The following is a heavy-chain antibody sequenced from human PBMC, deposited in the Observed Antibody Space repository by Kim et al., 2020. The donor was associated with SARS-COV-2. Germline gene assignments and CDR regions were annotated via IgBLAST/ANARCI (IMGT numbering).Heavy chain of an antibody. CDR3: ASSSAPDSSSWQIYYYYNMGV. CDR1: GFTVSSNY. CDR2: IYSGGST. J-gene: IGHJ6*02. V-gene: IGHV3-53*01. Sequence: GGSLRLSCAASGFTVSSNYMSWVRQAPGKGLEWVSVIYSGGSTYYADSVKGRFTISRDNSKNTLYLQMNSLRAEDTAVYYCASSSAPDSSSWQIYYYYNMGVWGQGTTVTVSS. D-gene: IGHD6-13*01.